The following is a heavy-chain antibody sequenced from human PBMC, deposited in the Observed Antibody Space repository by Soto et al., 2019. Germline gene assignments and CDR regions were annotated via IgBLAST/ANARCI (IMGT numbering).Heavy chain of an antibody. CDR1: RFTFSSYA. V-gene: IGHV3-23*01. J-gene: IGHJ4*02. CDR3: AKSPYITGIPILIDF. Sequence: GGSLRLSCAASRFTFSSYAMSWVRHAPGKGLEWVSSISGSGGSTYYADSVRGRFTISRDNSKNTLYLQMNSLRAEDTAVYFCAKSPYITGIPILIDFWGQGTPVTVSS. D-gene: IGHD1-20*01. CDR2: ISGSGGST.